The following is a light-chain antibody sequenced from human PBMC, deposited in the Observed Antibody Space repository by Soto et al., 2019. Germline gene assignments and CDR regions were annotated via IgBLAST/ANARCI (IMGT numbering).Light chain of an antibody. CDR2: SAS. J-gene: IGKJ4*01. Sequence: DIRMTQSPSSVSASVGDTVTITCRASQPINDWLAWYQQKRGKAPKLLIYSASTLDTGLPSRFSGSASGTDFTLTISSLQPEDFATYYCQQANSFPLTFGGGTTVEI. CDR1: QPINDW. V-gene: IGKV1-12*01. CDR3: QQANSFPLT.